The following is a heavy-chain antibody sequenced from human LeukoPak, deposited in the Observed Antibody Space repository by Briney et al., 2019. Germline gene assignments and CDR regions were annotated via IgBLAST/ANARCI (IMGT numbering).Heavy chain of an antibody. CDR1: GGSISSGGYY. V-gene: IGHV4-30-2*01. CDR2: IYHSGST. J-gene: IGHJ5*02. CDR3: ARRSMGHCSSTSCQKGEWFDP. D-gene: IGHD2-2*01. Sequence: SETLSLTRTVSGGSISSGGYYWSWIRQPPGKGLEWIGYIYHSGSTYYNPSLKSRVTISVDTSKNQFSLKLSSVTAADTAVYYCARRSMGHCSSTSCQKGEWFDPWGQGTLVTVSS.